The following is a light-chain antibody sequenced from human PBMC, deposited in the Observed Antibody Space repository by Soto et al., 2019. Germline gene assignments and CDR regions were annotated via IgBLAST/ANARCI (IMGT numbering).Light chain of an antibody. Sequence: AIEMTQSPSSLSASVGDRVTITCRASQGFRSNKGWYQQKPGKAPKLLLYAASSWQSGVPSRFSGSGSGTDFTLTISSLQPEDFATYYGLQDYSSPYTFGQGTKLEIK. CDR2: AAS. CDR1: QGFRSN. V-gene: IGKV1-6*01. J-gene: IGKJ2*01. CDR3: LQDYSSPYT.